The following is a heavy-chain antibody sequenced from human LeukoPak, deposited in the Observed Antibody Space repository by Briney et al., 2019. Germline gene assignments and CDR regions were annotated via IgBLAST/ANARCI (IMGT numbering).Heavy chain of an antibody. V-gene: IGHV1-2*06. J-gene: IGHJ4*02. CDR2: INPNSGGT. CDR1: GYTFTGYY. D-gene: IGHD3-9*01. CDR3: ARGPPSYDILTGLFDY. Sequence: ASVKVSCKASGYTFTGYYMHWVRQAPGQGLELMGRINPNSGGTNYAQKFQGRVTMTRDTSISTAYMELSRLRSDDTAVYYCARGPPSYDILTGLFDYWGQGTLVTVSS.